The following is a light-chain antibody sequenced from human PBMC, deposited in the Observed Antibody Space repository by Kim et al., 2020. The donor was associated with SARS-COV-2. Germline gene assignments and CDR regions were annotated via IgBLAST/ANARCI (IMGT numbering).Light chain of an antibody. CDR3: AAWDDSLKGSV. CDR1: ISNIRRNF. Sequence: GQGITIYCSGSISNIRRNFVNCYQQLPGTAPKLLMYSNDYRPSGVPDRFSGSKSGTSASLTISGLQSEDEADYYCAAWDDSLKGSVFGGGTQLTVL. V-gene: IGLV1-44*01. J-gene: IGLJ3*02. CDR2: SND.